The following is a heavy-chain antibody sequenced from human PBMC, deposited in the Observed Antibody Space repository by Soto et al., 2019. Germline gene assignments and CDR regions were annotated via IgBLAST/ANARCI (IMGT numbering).Heavy chain of an antibody. D-gene: IGHD6-19*01. CDR3: ARLQPPQSCAWYSSGMDV. CDR2: IYYSGST. V-gene: IGHV4-39*01. Sequence: PSETLSLTCAVSGGSISSSSYYWGWIRQPPGKGLEWIGSIYYSGSTYYNPSLKSRVTISVDTSKNQFSLKLSSVTAADTAVYYCARLQPPQSCAWYSSGMDVWGQGTTVT. CDR1: GGSISSSSYY. J-gene: IGHJ6*02.